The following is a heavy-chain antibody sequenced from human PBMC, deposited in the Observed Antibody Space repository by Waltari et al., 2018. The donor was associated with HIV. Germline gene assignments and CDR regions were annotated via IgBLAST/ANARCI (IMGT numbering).Heavy chain of an antibody. CDR1: GFTFDDYG. J-gene: IGHJ5*02. CDR2: IIWNSGQV. V-gene: IGHV3-9*01. CDR3: ARGPLYNWFDP. Sequence: EVQLVESGGGLVQPGRSLRLSCEASGFTFDDYGMHWVRQAPGKGLEWVSSIIWNSGQVRYADSVRGRFTISRDNAKNSLYLQMNSLRPEDTAFYYCARGPLYNWFDPWGQGTLVTVSS. D-gene: IGHD3-10*01.